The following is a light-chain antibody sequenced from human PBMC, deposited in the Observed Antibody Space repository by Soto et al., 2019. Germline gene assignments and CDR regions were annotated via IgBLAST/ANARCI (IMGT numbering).Light chain of an antibody. CDR3: GSYTSSSPYV. J-gene: IGLJ1*01. CDR1: SSDVGGYNY. CDR2: DVS. Sequence: QSALTQPASVSGSPGQSITIPCTGTSSDVGGYNYVSWYQQHPGKAPKLMIYDVSNRPSGVSNRFSGSKSGNTASLTISGLQAEDEADYYCGSYTSSSPYVFGTGTKLTVL. V-gene: IGLV2-14*01.